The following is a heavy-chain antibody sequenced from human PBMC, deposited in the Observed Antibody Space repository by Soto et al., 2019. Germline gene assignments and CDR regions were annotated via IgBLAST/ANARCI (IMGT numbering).Heavy chain of an antibody. J-gene: IGHJ5*02. Sequence: QVQLQESGPGLVKPSGPLSLTCAVSGGSISSNNWWNWVRQPPGKGLEWIGEIHHSGSTNYNPSLKSRVTISVDKSKNQFSLKLNSVTAADTAVYYCARARQYCSSSSCYLDPWGQGTLVTVSS. D-gene: IGHD2-2*01. CDR3: ARARQYCSSSSCYLDP. V-gene: IGHV4-4*02. CDR1: GGSISSNNW. CDR2: IHHSGST.